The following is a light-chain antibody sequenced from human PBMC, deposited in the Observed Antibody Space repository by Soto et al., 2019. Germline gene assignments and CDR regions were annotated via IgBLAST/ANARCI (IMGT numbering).Light chain of an antibody. CDR2: KAS. V-gene: IGKV1-5*03. CDR1: QTISSW. CDR3: QHYNSYSEA. J-gene: IGKJ1*01. Sequence: QLTQSPSSLSASVGDRVTVTCRASQTISSWLAWYQQKPGKAPKLLIYKASTLKSGVPSRFSGSGSGTEFTLTISSLQPDDVATYYCQHYNSYSEAFGQRTKV.